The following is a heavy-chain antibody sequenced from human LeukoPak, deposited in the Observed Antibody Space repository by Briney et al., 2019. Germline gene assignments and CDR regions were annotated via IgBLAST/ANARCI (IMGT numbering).Heavy chain of an antibody. D-gene: IGHD4-17*01. CDR3: ATEDDYGDYVSWFDP. Sequence: GGSLRLSCAASGFTLSDYYMSWIRQAPGKGLVWVSYISSSGSTIYYADSVKGRFTISRDNAKNSLYLQMNSLRAEDTAVYYCATEDDYGDYVSWFDPWGQGTLVTVSS. V-gene: IGHV3-11*04. CDR1: GFTLSDYY. CDR2: ISSSGSTI. J-gene: IGHJ5*02.